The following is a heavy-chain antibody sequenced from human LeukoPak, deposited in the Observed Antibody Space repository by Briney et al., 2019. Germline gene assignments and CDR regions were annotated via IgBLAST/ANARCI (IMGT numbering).Heavy chain of an antibody. CDR3: ARGGTYSRGLLVY. J-gene: IGHJ4*02. CDR1: GYTFTGYY. Sequence: ASVKVSCKASGYTFTGYYIQWVRQAPGQGLEWMGWINPNSGGTNYAQKFQGRVTMTRDTSISTAYMELRSLRSDDTAVYYCARGGTYSRGLLVYWGQGTLVTVSS. D-gene: IGHD1-26*01. CDR2: INPNSGGT. V-gene: IGHV1-2*02.